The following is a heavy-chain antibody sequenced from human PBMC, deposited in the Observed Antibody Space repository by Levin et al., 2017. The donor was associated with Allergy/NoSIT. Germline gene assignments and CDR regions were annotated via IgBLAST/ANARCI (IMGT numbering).Heavy chain of an antibody. V-gene: IGHV3-48*01. CDR1: GFTFSSYS. CDR3: ARDSDYYGSGSYNRYYYYYMDV. Sequence: PGGSLRLSCAASGFTFSSYSMNWVRQAPGKGLEWVSYISSSSSTIYYADSVKGRFTISRDNAKNSLYLQMNSLRAEDTAVYYCARDSDYYGSGSYNRYYYYYMDVWGKGTTVTVSS. J-gene: IGHJ6*03. D-gene: IGHD3-10*01. CDR2: ISSSSSTI.